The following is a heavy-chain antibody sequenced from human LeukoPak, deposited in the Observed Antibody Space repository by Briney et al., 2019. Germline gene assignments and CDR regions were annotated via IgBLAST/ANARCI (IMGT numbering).Heavy chain of an antibody. D-gene: IGHD3-10*01. CDR1: GFTFSSYG. V-gene: IGHV3-30*03. CDR2: ISCDGSNK. J-gene: IGHJ4*02. CDR3: AASAWDY. Sequence: PGRSLRLSCAASGFTFSSYGMHWVRQAPGKGLEWVAVISCDGSNKYYADSVKGRFTISRDNSKNTLYLQMNSLRAEDTAVYYCAASAWDYWGQGTLVTVSS.